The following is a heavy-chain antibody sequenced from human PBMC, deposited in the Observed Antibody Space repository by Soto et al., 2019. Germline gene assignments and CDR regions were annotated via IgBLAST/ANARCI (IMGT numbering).Heavy chain of an antibody. CDR1: GFTFNHYA. CDR3: ARDRNYFDY. J-gene: IGHJ4*02. CDR2: ISGGGRT. Sequence: PGGSLRLSCEASGFTFNHYAISWVRLAPGRGLEWVSGISGGGRTYYADSVKGRFTISRDNSKNTVYLQMNSLRAGDTAVYYCARDRNYFDYWGQGTPVTVSS. V-gene: IGHV3-53*01.